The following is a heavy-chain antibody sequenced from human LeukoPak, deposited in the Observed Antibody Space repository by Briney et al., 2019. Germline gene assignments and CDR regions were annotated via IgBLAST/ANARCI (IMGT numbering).Heavy chain of an antibody. CDR1: GGSISSRSYY. D-gene: IGHD6-13*01. CDR2: IYYSGTT. J-gene: IGHJ4*02. V-gene: IGHV4-39*01. CDR3: TRGENIAEAGLDY. Sequence: SETLSLTCTVSGGSISSRSYYWAWIRQPPGKGLEWIGSIYYSGTTYYNSSLRSRVTISADTSKNQFSLKLSSVSAADTAVYYCTRGENIAEAGLDYWDPGALVTVSS.